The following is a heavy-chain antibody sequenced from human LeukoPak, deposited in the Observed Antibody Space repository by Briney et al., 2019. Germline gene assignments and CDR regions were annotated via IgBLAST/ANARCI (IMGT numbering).Heavy chain of an antibody. V-gene: IGHV4-59*01. D-gene: IGHD6-13*01. CDR3: ARSPTLAGYSSSGYLYFQH. CDR2: IYYSGST. CDR1: GGSISSYY. J-gene: IGHJ1*01. Sequence: PSETLSLTCTVSGGSISSYYWSWIRQPPGKGLEWIGYIYYSGSTNYNPSLKSRVTISVDTSKNQFSLKLSSVTAADTAVYYCARSPTLAGYSSSGYLYFQHWGQGTLVTVSP.